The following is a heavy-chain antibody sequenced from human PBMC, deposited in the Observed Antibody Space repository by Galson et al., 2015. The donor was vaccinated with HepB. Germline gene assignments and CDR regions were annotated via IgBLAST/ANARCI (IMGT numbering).Heavy chain of an antibody. CDR2: ITPMFGTT. CDR3: ARDRYTIAWSPMDV. J-gene: IGHJ6*02. D-gene: IGHD5-24*01. Sequence: SVKVSCKASGGTFSSYALNWVRQAPGQGLEWMGTITPMFGTTKYARSFQGRVTITADESTSTSYVELSSLRSEDTAVYFCARDRYTIAWSPMDVWGQGTTVTVSS. V-gene: IGHV1-69*13. CDR1: GGTFSSYA.